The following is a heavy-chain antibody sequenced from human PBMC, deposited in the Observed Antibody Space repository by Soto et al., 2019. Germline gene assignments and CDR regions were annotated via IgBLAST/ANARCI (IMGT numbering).Heavy chain of an antibody. D-gene: IGHD1-26*01. J-gene: IGHJ5*02. CDR3: ARDYGGRRGYYFNP. V-gene: IGHV1-3*01. Sequence: ASVKVSCKASGYTFTSYAMHWVRQAPGQRLEWMGWINAGNGNTKYSQKFQGRVTITRDTSASTAYMELSSLRSEDTAVYYCARDYGGRRGYYFNPWGQGTPVTVSS. CDR1: GYTFTSYA. CDR2: INAGNGNT.